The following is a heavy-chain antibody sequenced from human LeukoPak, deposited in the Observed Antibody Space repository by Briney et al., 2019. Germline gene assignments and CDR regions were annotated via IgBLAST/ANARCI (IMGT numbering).Heavy chain of an antibody. CDR2: ISWNSGSI. J-gene: IGHJ5*01. CDR1: GFIFDDFG. V-gene: IGHV3-9*01. Sequence: PGRSLRLSCAASGFIFDDFGMHWVRQAPGKGLEWVSGISWNSGSIGYADSVKGRFTISRDNAKNSLYLQMNSVGPEDTALYYCARDINGYASAWYEFWGQGTLVAVSS. CDR3: ARDINGYASAWYEF. D-gene: IGHD2-8*01.